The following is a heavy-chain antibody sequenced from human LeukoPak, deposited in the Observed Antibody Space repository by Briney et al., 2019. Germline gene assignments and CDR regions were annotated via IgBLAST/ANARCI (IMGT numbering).Heavy chain of an antibody. Sequence: PGGSLRLSCAGSGLSFGGYGMNWVRQAPGKGLEWLTFISPSGRSVSYADSVKGRFTIARDNAKKSLYLQMDSLRGEDTAIYYCTRDAGSDFWGQGTLVTVSS. J-gene: IGHJ4*02. V-gene: IGHV3-48*03. D-gene: IGHD3-10*01. CDR1: GLSFGGYG. CDR3: TRDAGSDF. CDR2: ISPSGRSV.